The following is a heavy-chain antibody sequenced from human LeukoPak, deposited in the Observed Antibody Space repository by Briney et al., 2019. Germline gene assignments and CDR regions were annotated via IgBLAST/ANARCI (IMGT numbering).Heavy chain of an antibody. CDR3: ARWYYYGSSGYAQEP. D-gene: IGHD3-22*01. Sequence: GASVKVSCKASGYTFTGYYMHWVRQAPGQGLEWMGWINPNSGGTNYAQKFQGRVTMTRDTSISTAYMELSRLRSDDTAVYYCARWYYYGSSGYAQEPWGQGTLVTVSS. J-gene: IGHJ5*02. CDR1: GYTFTGYY. V-gene: IGHV1-2*02. CDR2: INPNSGGT.